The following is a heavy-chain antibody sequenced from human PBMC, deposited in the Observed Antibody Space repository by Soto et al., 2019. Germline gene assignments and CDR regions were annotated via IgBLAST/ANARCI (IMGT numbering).Heavy chain of an antibody. D-gene: IGHD5-12*01. Sequence: QVQLQMSGPGLVKPSETLSLTCTVSGDSISAYSWSWVRQPPGKGLEWIGNIHYNGNTKYNPSLKSRVTMSLDTSKNQCSLRLISVTAADTAKYFCAREGNLGRWLQPLDFWGQGTLVTVSS. CDR3: AREGNLGRWLQPLDF. J-gene: IGHJ4*02. V-gene: IGHV4-59*01. CDR2: IHYNGNT. CDR1: GDSISAYS.